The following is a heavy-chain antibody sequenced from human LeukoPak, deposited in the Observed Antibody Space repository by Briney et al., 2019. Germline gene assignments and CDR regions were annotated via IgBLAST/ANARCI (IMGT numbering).Heavy chain of an antibody. CDR2: ISSSGSTI. Sequence: GGSLRLSCAASGFTFSDYYMSWIRQAPGKGLEWVSYISSSGSTIYYADSVKGRFTISRDNAKNSLYLQMNSLGAEDTAVYYCARAISSDYENYFDYWGQGTLVTVSS. CDR1: GFTFSDYY. D-gene: IGHD5-12*01. CDR3: ARAISSDYENYFDY. J-gene: IGHJ4*02. V-gene: IGHV3-11*01.